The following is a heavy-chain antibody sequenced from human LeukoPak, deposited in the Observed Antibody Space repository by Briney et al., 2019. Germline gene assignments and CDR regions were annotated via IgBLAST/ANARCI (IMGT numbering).Heavy chain of an antibody. CDR3: AAGCSSTSCYWYNYTDV. J-gene: IGHJ6*03. V-gene: IGHV4-34*01. CDR1: GGSFSGYY. Sequence: SETLSLTCAVYGGSFSGYYWSWIRQPPGKGLEWIGEINQSGSTNYNPSLKSRVTISVDTSKKQFSLNLSPVTAADTAVYYCAAGCSSTSCYWYNYTDVWGKGTTVTVSS. CDR2: INQSGST. D-gene: IGHD2-2*01.